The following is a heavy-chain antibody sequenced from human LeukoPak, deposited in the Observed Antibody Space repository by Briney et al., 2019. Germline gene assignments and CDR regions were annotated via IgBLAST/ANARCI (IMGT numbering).Heavy chain of an antibody. Sequence: GASVKVSCKASGGTFSSYAISWVRQAPGQGLEWMGGIIPIFGTANYAQKFQGRVTITTDESTSTAYMELSSLRSEDTAVYYCARHSSSFPDYWGQGTLVTVSS. CDR2: IIPIFGTA. D-gene: IGHD6-13*01. J-gene: IGHJ4*02. CDR1: GGTFSSYA. CDR3: ARHSSSFPDY. V-gene: IGHV1-69*05.